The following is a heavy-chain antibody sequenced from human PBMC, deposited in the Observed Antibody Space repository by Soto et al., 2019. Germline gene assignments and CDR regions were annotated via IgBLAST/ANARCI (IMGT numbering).Heavy chain of an antibody. CDR1: GYTFSDFD. D-gene: IGHD3-16*01. J-gene: IGHJ6*02. CDR2: MNAKSGDT. Sequence: ASVKVSCKASGYTFSDFDINWLRQAAGQGREWMGWMNAKSGDTFSAQRLQGKFNMTWDTSLSTAYMEVGSLTSDDAAIYYCARGNPFNYAGFDVWGQGTPVTVSS. CDR3: ARGNPFNYAGFDV. V-gene: IGHV1-8*01.